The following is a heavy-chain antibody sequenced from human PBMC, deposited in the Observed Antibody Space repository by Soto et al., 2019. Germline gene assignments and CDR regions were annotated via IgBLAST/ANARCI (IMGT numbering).Heavy chain of an antibody. V-gene: IGHV4-59*01. Sequence: LSLTCTLSVGSISSYYWSWILQPPVKGLEWIGYIYFSGSTNYNPSLKSRVSISVDTSKNQFSLKLSSVTAADTAVYYCARERAAVGRYYNGMDVWGQGTTVTVSS. J-gene: IGHJ6*02. D-gene: IGHD6-13*01. CDR3: ARERAAVGRYYNGMDV. CDR2: IYFSGST. CDR1: VGSISSYY.